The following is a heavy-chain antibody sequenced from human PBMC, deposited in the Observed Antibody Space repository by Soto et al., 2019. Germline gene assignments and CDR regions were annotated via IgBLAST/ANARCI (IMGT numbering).Heavy chain of an antibody. Sequence: PGGSLRLSCAASGFTFSSYAMSWVRQAPGKGLEWVSDVTGSGGTTYYADSVKGRFTISRDNSKNTLYLQMNSLRAEDTALYYCVKRYSSTWYYFDYWGQGTLVTVSS. V-gene: IGHV3-23*01. D-gene: IGHD6-13*01. CDR2: VTGSGGTT. J-gene: IGHJ4*02. CDR1: GFTFSSYA. CDR3: VKRYSSTWYYFDY.